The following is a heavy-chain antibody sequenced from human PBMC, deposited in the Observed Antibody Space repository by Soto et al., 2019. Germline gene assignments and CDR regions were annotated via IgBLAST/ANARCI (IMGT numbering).Heavy chain of an antibody. CDR2: IDPSDSYT. V-gene: IGHV5-10-1*01. D-gene: IGHD6-19*01. CDR1: GYSFTSYW. Sequence: GESLKISCKGSGYSFTSYWISWVRQMPGEGLEWMGRIDPSDSYTNYSPSFQGHVTISADKSISTAYLQWSSLKASDTAMYYCASGAPQGIAVAGTVFDDAFDIWGQGTMVTVSS. CDR3: ASGAPQGIAVAGTVFDDAFDI. J-gene: IGHJ3*02.